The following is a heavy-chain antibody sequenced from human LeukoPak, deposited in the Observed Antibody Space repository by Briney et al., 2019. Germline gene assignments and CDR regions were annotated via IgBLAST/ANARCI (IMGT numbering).Heavy chain of an antibody. V-gene: IGHV1-2*02. CDR2: INPNSGGT. Sequence: ASVKVSCKASGYTFTGYYMHWVRQAPGQGLEWMGWINPNSGGTNYAQKFQGRVTMTRDTSISTAYMELSRLRSDDTAVYYCARDVCSSTSCRGGYYMDVWGKGTTVTVSS. D-gene: IGHD2-2*01. CDR1: GYTFTGYY. J-gene: IGHJ6*03. CDR3: ARDVCSSTSCRGGYYMDV.